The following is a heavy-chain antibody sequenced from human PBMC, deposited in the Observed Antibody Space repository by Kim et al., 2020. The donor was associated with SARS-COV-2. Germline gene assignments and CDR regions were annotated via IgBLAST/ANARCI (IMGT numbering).Heavy chain of an antibody. V-gene: IGHV4-59*13. D-gene: IGHD2-8*02. Sequence: SETLSLTCTVSGGSISSYYWSWIRQPPGKGLEWIGYIYYSGSTNYNPSLKSRVTISVDTSKNQFSLKLSSVTAADTAVYYCARDLVHQDCTGGVCYSDYYGMDVWGQGTTVTVSS. CDR2: IYYSGST. CDR3: ARDLVHQDCTGGVCYSDYYGMDV. CDR1: GGSISSYY. J-gene: IGHJ6*02.